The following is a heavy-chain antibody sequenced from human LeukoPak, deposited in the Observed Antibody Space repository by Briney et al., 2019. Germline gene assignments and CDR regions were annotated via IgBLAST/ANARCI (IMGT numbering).Heavy chain of an antibody. CDR1: GFTFSSYW. Sequence: GGSLRLSCAASGFTFSSYWIHWIRQAPGKGLVWVSGIDNDGSTTRYADSVKGRFTLSRDNAKNTVYLQMNSLTAEDTTVYYCARDRDGFDIWGQGTMVTVSS. V-gene: IGHV3-74*01. CDR2: IDNDGSTT. J-gene: IGHJ3*02. CDR3: ARDRDGFDI.